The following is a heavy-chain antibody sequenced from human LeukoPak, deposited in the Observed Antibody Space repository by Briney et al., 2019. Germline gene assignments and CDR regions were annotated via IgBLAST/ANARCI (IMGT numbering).Heavy chain of an antibody. Sequence: GGSLRLSCAASGFTFSSYAMHWVRQAPGKGLEWVAVISYDGSNKYYADSVKGRFTISRDNSKNTLYLQMNSLRAEDTALYYCARGSGNYYTRFDYWGQGTLVTVSS. CDR3: ARGSGNYYTRFDY. V-gene: IGHV3-30-3*01. CDR1: GFTFSSYA. CDR2: ISYDGSNK. J-gene: IGHJ4*02. D-gene: IGHD3-10*01.